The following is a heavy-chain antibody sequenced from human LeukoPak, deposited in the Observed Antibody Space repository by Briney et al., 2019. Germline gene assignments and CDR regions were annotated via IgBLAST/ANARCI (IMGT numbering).Heavy chain of an antibody. CDR2: IIPIFGIA. Sequence: SVKVSCKASGGTFSSYAISLVRQAPGQGLEWMGGIIPIFGIANYAQKFRGRVTITTDESTSTAYMELGSLRSEDTAVYYCATPVNNGYYFDYWGQGTQVTVSS. D-gene: IGHD1-14*01. CDR3: ATPVNNGYYFDY. CDR1: GGTFSSYA. J-gene: IGHJ4*02. V-gene: IGHV1-69*05.